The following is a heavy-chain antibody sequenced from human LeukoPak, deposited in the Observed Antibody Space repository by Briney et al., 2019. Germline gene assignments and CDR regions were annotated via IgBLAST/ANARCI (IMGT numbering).Heavy chain of an antibody. V-gene: IGHV4-61*01. J-gene: IGHJ4*02. Sequence: SETLSLTCTVSGGSVSSGSYYWSWIRLPPGKGLKWIGYIYYSGSTNYNPSLKSRVTISVDTSKNQFSLKLSSVTAADTAVYYCARGRGYSYVNWGQGTLVTVSS. CDR2: IYYSGST. CDR3: ARGRGYSYVN. CDR1: GGSVSSGSYY. D-gene: IGHD5-18*01.